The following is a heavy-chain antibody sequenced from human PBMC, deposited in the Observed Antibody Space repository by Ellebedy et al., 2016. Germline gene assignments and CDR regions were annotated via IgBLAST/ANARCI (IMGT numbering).Heavy chain of an antibody. J-gene: IGHJ6*02. CDR3: ARDWDGYNARGNVYYGMEV. V-gene: IGHV3-53*01. D-gene: IGHD5-24*01. CDR1: GFSVSNKY. Sequence: GGSLRLXCAASGFSVSNKYMSCVRPAPGKELEWVSVMYSGGTTYYADSVKGRLTISRDTSKNTLDLQMNSLRAEDTAVYYCARDWDGYNARGNVYYGMEVWGQGTTVTVSS. CDR2: MYSGGTT.